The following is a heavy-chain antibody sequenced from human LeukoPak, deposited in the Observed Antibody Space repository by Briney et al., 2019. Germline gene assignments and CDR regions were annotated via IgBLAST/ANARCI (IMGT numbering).Heavy chain of an antibody. J-gene: IGHJ6*04. CDR2: IYYSGST. Sequence: SETLSLTCTVSGGSISSYYWSWIRQPPGEGLEWIGYIYYSGSTNYNPSLKSRVTISVDTSKNQFSLKLSSVTAADTAVYYCARGYYYGMDVWGKGTTVTVSS. CDR1: GGSISSYY. V-gene: IGHV4-59*01. CDR3: ARGYYYGMDV.